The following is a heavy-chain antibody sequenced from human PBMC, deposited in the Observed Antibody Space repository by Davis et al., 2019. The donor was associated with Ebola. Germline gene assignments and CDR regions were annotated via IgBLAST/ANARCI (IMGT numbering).Heavy chain of an antibody. CDR2: ISKTGNTV. CDR1: GFTFSGYA. CDR3: ARDKYLVVVPAAIDYYYYGMDV. V-gene: IGHV3-48*04. D-gene: IGHD2-2*02. J-gene: IGHJ6*02. Sequence: GGSLRLSCAASGFTFSGYAMSWVRQAPGKGLEWISYISKTGNTVFYADSVKGRFTISRDNAKNSLYLQMNSLRAEDTAVYYCARDKYLVVVPAAIDYYYYGMDVWGQGTTVTVSS.